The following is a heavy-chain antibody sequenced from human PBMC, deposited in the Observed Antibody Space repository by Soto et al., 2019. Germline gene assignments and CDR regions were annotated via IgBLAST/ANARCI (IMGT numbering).Heavy chain of an antibody. V-gene: IGHV4-59*08. CDR2: IYYIGRT. J-gene: IGHJ4*02. D-gene: IGHD2-2*01. CDR1: VGSISSYY. CDR3: ARRYVSCFDY. Sequence: QVQLQESGPGLVKPSETLSLTCTVSVGSISSYYWSLVRQPPGKGLEWIGYIYYIGRTNSNPSLKSRVTISVDTSKNQFSLKLSSVTAADTAVYCCARRYVSCFDYWGQGTLVTVSS.